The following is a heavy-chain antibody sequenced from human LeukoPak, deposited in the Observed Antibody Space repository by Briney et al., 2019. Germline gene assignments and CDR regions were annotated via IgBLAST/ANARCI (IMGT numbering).Heavy chain of an antibody. CDR2: INPSGGSA. Sequence: ASVKVSCKASGHTFTSYYMHWVRQAPGQGLESMGIINPSGGSARYAQKCRGRVTMNSDTSTSTVYMELSSLRSEDTAVYYCARSSSRQYFQHWGQGTLVTVSS. V-gene: IGHV1-46*03. CDR3: ARSSSRQYFQH. D-gene: IGHD6-13*01. CDR1: GHTFTSYY. J-gene: IGHJ1*01.